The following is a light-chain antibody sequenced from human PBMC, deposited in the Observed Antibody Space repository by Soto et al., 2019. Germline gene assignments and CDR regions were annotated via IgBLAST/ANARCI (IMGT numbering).Light chain of an antibody. J-gene: IGKJ1*01. CDR1: QSIGNY. CDR3: QRGYIPPGP. V-gene: IGKV1-39*01. Sequence: DIQMTQSPSSLSTSVGDRVSITCRASQSIGNYLNWYQQKPGKVPKLLIYAASRLQSGVPSRFSGSGSGTDFTPTTTSLKPEDFATTFCQRGYIPPGPFGQGTRWKS. CDR2: AAS.